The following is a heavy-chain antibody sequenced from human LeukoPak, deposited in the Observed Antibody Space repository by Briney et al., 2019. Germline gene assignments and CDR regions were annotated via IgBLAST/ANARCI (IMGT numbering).Heavy chain of an antibody. D-gene: IGHD3-16*02. J-gene: IGHJ4*02. Sequence: GGSLRLSCAASGFTFSNAWMSWVRQAPGKGLEWVGRIKSKTDGGTTDYAAPVKGRFTISRDDSKNTLYLQMNSLKTEDTAVYYCTTGPSYDYVWGSHRYTPFDYWGQGTLVTVSS. CDR3: TTGPSYDYVWGSHRYTPFDY. CDR2: IKSKTDGGTT. CDR1: GFTFSNAW. V-gene: IGHV3-15*01.